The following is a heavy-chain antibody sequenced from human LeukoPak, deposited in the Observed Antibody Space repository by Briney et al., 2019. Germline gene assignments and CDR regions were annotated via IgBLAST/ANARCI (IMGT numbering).Heavy chain of an antibody. D-gene: IGHD3-16*01. CDR2: INHSGST. CDR3: ARGGGYFNY. CDR1: GFTFSSYE. Sequence: LRLSCAASGFTFSSYEMNWVRQAPGKGLEWIGEINHSGSTNYNPSLKSRVTISVDTSKTQLSLKLSSVTAADTAVYYCARGGGYFNYWGQGTLVTVSS. J-gene: IGHJ4*02. V-gene: IGHV4-34*01.